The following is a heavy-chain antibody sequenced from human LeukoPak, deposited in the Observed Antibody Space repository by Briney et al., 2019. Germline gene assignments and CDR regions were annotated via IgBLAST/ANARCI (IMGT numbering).Heavy chain of an antibody. D-gene: IGHD5-24*01. V-gene: IGHV1-69*05. CDR3: ARGGVEMATRDGVAFDI. CDR2: IIPIFGTA. Sequence: GASVKVSCKASGGTFSSYATSWVRQAPGQGLEWMGRIIPIFGTANYAQKFQGRVTITTDESTSTAYMELSSLRSEDTAVYYCARGGVEMATRDGVAFDIWGQGTLVTVSS. CDR1: GGTFSSYA. J-gene: IGHJ3*02.